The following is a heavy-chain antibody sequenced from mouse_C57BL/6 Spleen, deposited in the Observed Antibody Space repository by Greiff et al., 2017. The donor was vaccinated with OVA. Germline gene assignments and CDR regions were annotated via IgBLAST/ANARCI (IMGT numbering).Heavy chain of an antibody. CDR2: IDPETGGT. CDR1: GYTFTDYE. D-gene: IGHD3-2*02. J-gene: IGHJ3*01. CDR3: TKADQAWFAY. V-gene: IGHV1-15*01. Sequence: VQLQQSGAELVRPGASVTLSCKASGYTFTDYEMHWVKQTPVHGLEWIGAIDPETGGTASNQKFKGKAILTADKSSSTAYMELRSLTSEDSAVYYCTKADQAWFAYWGQGTLVTVSA.